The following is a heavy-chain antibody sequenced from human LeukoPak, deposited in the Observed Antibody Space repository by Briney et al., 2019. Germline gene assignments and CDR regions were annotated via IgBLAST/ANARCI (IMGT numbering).Heavy chain of an antibody. CDR1: GYTFTSYA. CDR2: INPNSGGT. V-gene: IGHV1-2*02. D-gene: IGHD1-26*01. CDR3: ARGWELRDNWFDP. Sequence: ASVKVSCKASGYTFTSYAMNWVRQAPGQGLEWMGWINPNSGGTNYAQKFQGRVTMTRDTSISTAYMELSRLRSDDTAVYYCARGWELRDNWFDPWGQGTLVTVSS. J-gene: IGHJ5*02.